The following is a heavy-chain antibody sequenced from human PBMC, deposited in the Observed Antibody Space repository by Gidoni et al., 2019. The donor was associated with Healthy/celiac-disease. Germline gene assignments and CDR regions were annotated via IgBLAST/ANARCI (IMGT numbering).Heavy chain of an antibody. V-gene: IGHV3-21*01. CDR1: GFTFSSYS. CDR2: ISSSSSYI. Sequence: EVQLVDSGGGLVRPGGSLGPSCPASGFTFSSYSMNWVRQAPGKGLEWVSSISSSSSYIYYADSVKGRFTISRDNAKNSLYLQMNSLRAEDTAVYYCARGSRGDDWGQGTLVTVSS. J-gene: IGHJ4*02. CDR3: ARGSRGDD.